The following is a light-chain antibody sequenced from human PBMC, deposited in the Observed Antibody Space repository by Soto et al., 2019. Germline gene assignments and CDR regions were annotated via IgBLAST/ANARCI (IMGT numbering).Light chain of an antibody. CDR2: RAS. CDR3: QHYGASPWT. Sequence: VLPQSTGTLSLAPGERATLSCRASQSLSGNYLAWYQQKPGQAPRVLIYRASIRATGISDRFSGSGSGTDFTLTISRLEPEDFAVYYCQHYGASPWTFGQGTKVDIK. V-gene: IGKV3-20*01. CDR1: QSLSGNY. J-gene: IGKJ1*01.